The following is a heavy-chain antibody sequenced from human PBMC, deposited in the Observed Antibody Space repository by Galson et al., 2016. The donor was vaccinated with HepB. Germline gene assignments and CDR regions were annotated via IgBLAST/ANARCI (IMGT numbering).Heavy chain of an antibody. V-gene: IGHV1-8*01. J-gene: IGHJ4*02. Sequence: SVKVSCKASGHTFTTLDINWVRQATGRGLEWVGWVNPDNGDTGYAQKFQDRVTMTTDTSINTAYMDLSSLTYEDTAIYYCATGNVEMSTIFGYWGQGTLVTVSS. CDR2: VNPDNGDT. D-gene: IGHD5-24*01. CDR1: GHTFTTLD. CDR3: ATGNVEMSTIFGY.